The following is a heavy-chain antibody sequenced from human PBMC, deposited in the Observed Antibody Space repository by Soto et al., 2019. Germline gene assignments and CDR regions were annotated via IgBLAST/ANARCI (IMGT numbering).Heavy chain of an antibody. CDR1: GFMFSAYW. Sequence: EVQLVESGGRLVQPGGSLRVSCEASGFMFSAYWMSWVRQNPGKGLEWVATISGGASDKFYVESVKGRFTISRDDAKNSVYLQMNSLRDEDTAVYYFVREDWPRFAFWGQGTLVTVSS. J-gene: IGHJ4*02. CDR3: VREDWPRFAF. V-gene: IGHV3-7*01. CDR2: ISGGASDK. D-gene: IGHD2-21*01.